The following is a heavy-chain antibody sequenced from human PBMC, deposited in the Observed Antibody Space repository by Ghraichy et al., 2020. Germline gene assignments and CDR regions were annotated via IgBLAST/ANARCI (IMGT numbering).Heavy chain of an antibody. D-gene: IGHD4-17*01. Sequence: ASVKVSCKASVYTFTSYGISWVRQAPGQGLEWMGWISAYNGNTNYAQKLQGRVTMTTDTSTSTAYMELRSLRSDDTAVYYCARVGIDGDYLRRWYFDLWGRGTLVTVSS. CDR3: ARVGIDGDYLRRWYFDL. CDR2: ISAYNGNT. CDR1: VYTFTSYG. V-gene: IGHV1-18*04. J-gene: IGHJ2*01.